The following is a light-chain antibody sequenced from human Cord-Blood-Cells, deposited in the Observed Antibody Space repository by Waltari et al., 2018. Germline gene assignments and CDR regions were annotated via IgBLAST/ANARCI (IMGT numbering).Light chain of an antibody. J-gene: IGLJ2*01. CDR3: CSYAGSSLVV. CDR2: DVR. CDR1: SSDVGGYNY. Sequence: QSALTQPRSVSGSPGQSVTISCTGTSSDVGGYNYVSWYQQHPGKAPKLMIYDVRKRPSGVPDRFSGSKSGNTASLTISGLQAEDEADYYCCSYAGSSLVVFGGGTKPTVL. V-gene: IGLV2-11*01.